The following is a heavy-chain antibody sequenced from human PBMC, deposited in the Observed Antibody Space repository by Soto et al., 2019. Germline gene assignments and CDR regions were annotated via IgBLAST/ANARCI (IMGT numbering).Heavy chain of an antibody. Sequence: SETLSLTCTVSGGSISGYYWSWLRQPPGKGLQWIGYIYSSGSTNYNPSLKSRVTISVDTSKNQFSLNLSSVTAADTAVYYCARQRRDFDYWGQRSLVTVSS. V-gene: IGHV4-59*08. CDR3: ARQRRDFDY. CDR1: GGSISGYY. J-gene: IGHJ4*02. CDR2: IYSSGST.